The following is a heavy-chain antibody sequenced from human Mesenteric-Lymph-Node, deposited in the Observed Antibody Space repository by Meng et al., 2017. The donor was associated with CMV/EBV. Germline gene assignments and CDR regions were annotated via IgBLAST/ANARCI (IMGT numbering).Heavy chain of an antibody. Sequence: VECRGGLVVTGGSLGLSCASSGFNVRDKCMCWVRQAPGEGLECVCIIYIGDNTYYIDSVKDRFTVSRDNSKNTMYLQMNSLRIEDTAVYYCTGDSVSNPSLDYWGQGTLVTVSS. V-gene: IGHV3-66*01. CDR2: IYIGDNT. D-gene: IGHD2-2*01. CDR1: GFNVRDKC. CDR3: TGDSVSNPSLDY. J-gene: IGHJ4*02.